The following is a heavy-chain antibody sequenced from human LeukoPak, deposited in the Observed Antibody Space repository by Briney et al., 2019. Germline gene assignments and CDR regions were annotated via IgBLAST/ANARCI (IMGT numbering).Heavy chain of an antibody. V-gene: IGHV3-13*01. CDR1: GFTFSSYD. D-gene: IGHD6-13*01. CDR3: ARVGGSGIAAAGNQDYGMDV. Sequence: GGSLRLSCAASGFTFSSYDMHWVRQAPGKGLEWVSAICTAGDTYYPGSVKGRFTISRENAKNSLYLQMNSLRAGDTAVYYCARVGGSGIAAAGNQDYGMDVWGQGTTVTVSS. CDR2: ICTAGDT. J-gene: IGHJ6*02.